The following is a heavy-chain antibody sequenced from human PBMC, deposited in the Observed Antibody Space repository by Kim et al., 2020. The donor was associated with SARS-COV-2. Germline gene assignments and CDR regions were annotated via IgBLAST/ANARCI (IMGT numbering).Heavy chain of an antibody. Sequence: GGSLRLSCAASGFTFRRNAQSWVRQAPGKGLEWLSGFSGSGGSTYYADSVKGRFTISRDNSKNTLYLQMNSLRAEDTAVYYCAKLDYYYGMDVWGQGTTVTVSS. V-gene: IGHV3-23*01. CDR2: FSGSGGST. CDR1: GFTFRRNA. J-gene: IGHJ6*02. CDR3: AKLDYYYGMDV.